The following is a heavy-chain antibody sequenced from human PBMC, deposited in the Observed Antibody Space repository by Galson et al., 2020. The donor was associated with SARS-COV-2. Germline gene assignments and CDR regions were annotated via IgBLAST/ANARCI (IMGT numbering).Heavy chain of an antibody. CDR3: ARDSGSSIDY. CDR1: GFTFSSYA. CDR2: ISYDGSNK. Sequence: PGGSLRLSCAASGFTFSSYAMHWVRQAPGKGLEWVAVISYDGSNKYYADSVKGRFTISRDNSKNTLYLQMNSLRAEDTAVYYCARDSGSSIDYCGQGTLVTVSS. D-gene: IGHD6-19*01. V-gene: IGHV3-30-3*01. J-gene: IGHJ4*02.